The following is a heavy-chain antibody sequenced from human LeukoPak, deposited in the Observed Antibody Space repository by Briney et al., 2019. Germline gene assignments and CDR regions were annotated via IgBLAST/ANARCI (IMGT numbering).Heavy chain of an antibody. V-gene: IGHV4-34*01. CDR1: GGSFSGYY. Sequence: PSETLSLTCAVYGGSFSGYYWSWIRQPPGKGLEWIGEINHSGSTNYNPSLKSRVTISVATSKNQFSLKLSSVTAADTAVYYCARGYCSSTSCYDFDYWGQGTLVTVSS. CDR2: INHSGST. J-gene: IGHJ4*02. D-gene: IGHD2-2*01. CDR3: ARGYCSSTSCYDFDY.